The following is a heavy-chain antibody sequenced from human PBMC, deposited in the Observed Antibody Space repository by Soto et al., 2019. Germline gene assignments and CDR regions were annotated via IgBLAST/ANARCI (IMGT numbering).Heavy chain of an antibody. CDR2: ISSSGGYI. D-gene: IGHD4-17*01. V-gene: IGHV3-21*01. Sequence: GGSLRLSCAASGFTFSSYSMNWVRLAPGRGLEWVSSISSSGGYIYYADSVKSRFTVSRDNAKNSLYLQMNSLRAEDTALYYCTRVNGRQASVTIDYWGQGTLVTVSS. J-gene: IGHJ4*02. CDR1: GFTFSSYS. CDR3: TRVNGRQASVTIDY.